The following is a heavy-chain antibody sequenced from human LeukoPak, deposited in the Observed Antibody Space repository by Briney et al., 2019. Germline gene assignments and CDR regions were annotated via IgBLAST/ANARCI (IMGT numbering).Heavy chain of an antibody. CDR2: INYSGGN. D-gene: IGHD2-2*01. CDR3: ARHAPVEPPARAFDF. V-gene: IGHV4-39*01. CDR1: GDSISTSNSY. J-gene: IGHJ4*01. Sequence: SETLSLTCTVSGDSISTSNSYWSWMRQPPGKGLEWIGEINYSGGNNYNPSLKSRLTISVDTSKNQFSLRLSSVTAADTAIYYCARHAPVEPPARAFDFWGHGNLVVV.